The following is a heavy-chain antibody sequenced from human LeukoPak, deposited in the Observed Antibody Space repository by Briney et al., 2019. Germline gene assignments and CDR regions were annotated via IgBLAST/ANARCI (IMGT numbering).Heavy chain of an antibody. CDR3: ARGGYSYGYYFVVPTKYYFDY. CDR1: GGSFSGYY. Sequence: PSETLSLTCAVYGGSFSGYYWSWIRQPPGKGLEWIGEINHSGSTNYNPSLKSRVTISVDTSKNQFSLKLSPVTAADTAVYYCARGGYSYGYYFVVPTKYYFDYWGQGTLVTVSS. J-gene: IGHJ4*02. V-gene: IGHV4-34*01. D-gene: IGHD5-18*01. CDR2: INHSGST.